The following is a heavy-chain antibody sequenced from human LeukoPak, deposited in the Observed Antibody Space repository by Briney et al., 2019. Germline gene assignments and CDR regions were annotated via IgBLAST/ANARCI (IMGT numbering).Heavy chain of an antibody. CDR3: ARAPLTYSGYAQGYFDY. V-gene: IGHV4-30-2*01. J-gene: IGHJ4*02. Sequence: SETLSLTCAVSGGSISSGGYSWSWIRQPPGKGLEWIGYIYHSGSTYYNPSLKSRVTISVDRSKNQFSLKLSSVTAADTAVYYCARAPLTYSGYAQGYFDYWGQGTLVTVSS. D-gene: IGHD5-12*01. CDR2: IYHSGST. CDR1: GGSISSGGYS.